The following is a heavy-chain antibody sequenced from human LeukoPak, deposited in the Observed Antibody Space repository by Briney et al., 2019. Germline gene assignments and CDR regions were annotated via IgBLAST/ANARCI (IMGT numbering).Heavy chain of an antibody. CDR2: IYSGSST. J-gene: IGHJ4*02. D-gene: IGHD1-26*01. CDR1: GFAVSSNY. Sequence: GGSLRLSCAASGFAVSSNYMSWVRQAPGKGLEWVSVIYSGSSTYYADSVKGRFTISRDNSKNTLYLQMNSLRVEDTAVYYCAREVVIVGGTGGGFDYWGQGTLVTVSS. CDR3: AREVVIVGGTGGGFDY. V-gene: IGHV3-53*01.